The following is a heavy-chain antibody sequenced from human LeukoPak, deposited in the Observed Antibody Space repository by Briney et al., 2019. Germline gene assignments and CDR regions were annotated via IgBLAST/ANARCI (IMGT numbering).Heavy chain of an antibody. CDR1: GLTFSSYV. Sequence: GGSLRLSCAASGLTFSSYVMSWARQAPGKGLEWVAAISANGGRTYYTESVKGHFTISRDNSENTLYLQMNSLRADDTAVYYCAKGPERRGFCTGSSCYSDCWGQGTLVTVSS. D-gene: IGHD2-15*01. CDR3: AKGPERRGFCTGSSCYSDC. J-gene: IGHJ4*02. CDR2: ISANGGRT. V-gene: IGHV3-23*01.